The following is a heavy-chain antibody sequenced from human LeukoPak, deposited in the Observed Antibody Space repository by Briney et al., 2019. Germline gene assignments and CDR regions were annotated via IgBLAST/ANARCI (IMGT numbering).Heavy chain of an antibody. D-gene: IGHD2-2*03. CDR1: GGSIRSSSYY. CDR2: IYYSGST. Sequence: SETLSLTCTVSGGSIRSSSYYWGWIRQPPGKGLEWIGSIYYSGSTYYNPSLKSRVTISVDTSKNQFSLKLSSVTAADTAVYYCARLDIVVVPAIDYWGQGTLVTVSS. V-gene: IGHV4-39*07. J-gene: IGHJ4*02. CDR3: ARLDIVVVPAIDY.